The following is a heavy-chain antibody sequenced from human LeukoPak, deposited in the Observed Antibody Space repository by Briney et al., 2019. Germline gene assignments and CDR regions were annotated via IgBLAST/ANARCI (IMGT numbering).Heavy chain of an antibody. CDR2: ISPNSGGT. D-gene: IGHD5-18*01. CDR1: GYTFTGYY. Sequence: ASVKVSCKASGYTFTGYYMHWVRQAPGLGLEWMGWISPNSGGTNYAQKFQGRVTMTRDTSISTAYMELSRLRSDDTAVYYCARAGMIQLWLHNWFDPWGQGTLVTVSS. V-gene: IGHV1-2*02. J-gene: IGHJ5*02. CDR3: ARAGMIQLWLHNWFDP.